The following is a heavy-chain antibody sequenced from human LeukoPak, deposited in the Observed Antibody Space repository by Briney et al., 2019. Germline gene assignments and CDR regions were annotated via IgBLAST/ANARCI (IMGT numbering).Heavy chain of an antibody. D-gene: IGHD4-23*01. Sequence: GQSLKSSCKGSGYSFTSYWFCWVRQMPPKYLVLFGIIYPPDSDTCDTPSFQGQVTISADKSISTAYLQWSSLKASDTAMYYCARHDAYAGNWSDYWGQGTLVTVSS. V-gene: IGHV5-51*01. CDR3: ARHDAYAGNWSDY. CDR1: GYSFTSYW. J-gene: IGHJ4*02. CDR2: IYPPDSDT.